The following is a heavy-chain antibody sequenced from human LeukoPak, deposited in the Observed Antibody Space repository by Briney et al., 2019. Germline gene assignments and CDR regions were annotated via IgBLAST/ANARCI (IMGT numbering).Heavy chain of an antibody. J-gene: IGHJ1*01. CDR1: GYTFSSYG. CDR2: INPSGGST. V-gene: IGHV1-46*01. D-gene: IGHD3-22*01. CDR3: ARDPGYYDSSGIQNPLGYFQH. Sequence: ASVKVSCKASGYTFSSYGISWVRQAPGQGLEWMGIINPSGGSTSYARKFQGRVTMTRDTSTSTVYMELSSLRSEDTAVYYCARDPGYYDSSGIQNPLGYFQHWGQGTLVTVSS.